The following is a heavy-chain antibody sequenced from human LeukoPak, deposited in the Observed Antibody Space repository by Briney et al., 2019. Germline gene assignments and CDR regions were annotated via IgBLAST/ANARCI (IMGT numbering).Heavy chain of an antibody. CDR3: ARVRIPYYYGSGSYYFDY. CDR1: GGSISRTNW. CDR2: IYHSGNT. Sequence: PSETLSLTCAVSGGSISRTNWWSWVRQPPGKGLEWIGEIYHSGNTNYNPSLKSRVTISVDKSKNQFSLKLSSVTAADTAVYYCARVRIPYYYGSGSYYFDYWGQGTLVTASS. D-gene: IGHD3-10*01. V-gene: IGHV4-4*02. J-gene: IGHJ4*02.